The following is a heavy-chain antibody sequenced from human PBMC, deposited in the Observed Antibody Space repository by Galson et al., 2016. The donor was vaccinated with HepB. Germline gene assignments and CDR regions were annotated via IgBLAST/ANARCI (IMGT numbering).Heavy chain of an antibody. Sequence: SLRLSCAASGFTFSSYGMHWVRQAPGKGLEWVAVIWYDGSNKYYGDSVKGRFTISRDNSKNTLYLQMNSLRAEDTAVYYCAREFKIAAPGVLDYWGQRTLVTVSS. CDR2: IWYDGSNK. CDR3: AREFKIAAPGVLDY. J-gene: IGHJ4*02. V-gene: IGHV3-33*01. D-gene: IGHD6-13*01. CDR1: GFTFSSYG.